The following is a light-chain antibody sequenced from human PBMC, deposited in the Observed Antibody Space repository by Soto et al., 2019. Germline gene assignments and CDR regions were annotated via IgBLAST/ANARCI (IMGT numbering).Light chain of an antibody. J-gene: IGLJ1*01. CDR1: SSDVGGYNY. Sequence: QSALTQPPSASGSPGQSVTISCTGTSSDVGGYNYVSWYQQHPGKAPKLMIYEVSKRPSGVPDRFSGSKSGNTASLTVSGLQAEDEADYYCSSYAGSNNAYVFGNGTKVTVL. CDR2: EVS. V-gene: IGLV2-8*01. CDR3: SSYAGSNNAYV.